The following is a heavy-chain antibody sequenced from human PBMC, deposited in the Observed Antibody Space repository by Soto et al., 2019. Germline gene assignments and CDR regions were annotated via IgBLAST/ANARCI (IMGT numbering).Heavy chain of an antibody. D-gene: IGHD3-3*01. CDR1: GFTFSSYW. CDR2: INSDGSST. CDR3: AREGQHDFWSGYYNGYYYGMDV. V-gene: IGHV3-74*01. Sequence: GGSLRLSCAASGFTFSSYWMHWVRQAPGKGLVWVSRINSDGSSTSYADSVKGRFTISRDNAKNTLYLQMNSLRAEDTAVYYCAREGQHDFWSGYYNGYYYGMDVLGQGTTVTVSS. J-gene: IGHJ6*02.